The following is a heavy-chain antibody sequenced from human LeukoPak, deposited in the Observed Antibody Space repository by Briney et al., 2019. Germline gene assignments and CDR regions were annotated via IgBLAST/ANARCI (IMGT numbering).Heavy chain of an antibody. CDR3: ARYDYVWGSYLPTFDY. CDR1: GGSISSSSYY. J-gene: IGHJ4*02. V-gene: IGHV4-39*01. D-gene: IGHD3-16*02. Sequence: SETLSLTCTVSGGSISSSSYYWGWIRQPPGKGLEWIGSIYYSGSTYYNPSLKSRVTISVDTSKNQFSLKLSSVTAADTAVYYCARYDYVWGSYLPTFDYWGQGTLVTVSS. CDR2: IYYSGST.